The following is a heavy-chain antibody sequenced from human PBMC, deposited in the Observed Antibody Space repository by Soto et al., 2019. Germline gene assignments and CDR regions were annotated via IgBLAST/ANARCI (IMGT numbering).Heavy chain of an antibody. CDR2: ISGSGGRT. Sequence: GGSLRLSCAASGFTFSSYAMSWVRQAPGKGLEWVSAISGSGGRTYYADSVKGRFTISRDNSKNTLYLQMNSLRAEDTAVYYCAKRPLNYYYMDVWGKGTTVTVSS. V-gene: IGHV3-23*01. CDR1: GFTFSSYA. J-gene: IGHJ6*03. CDR3: AKRPLNYYYMDV.